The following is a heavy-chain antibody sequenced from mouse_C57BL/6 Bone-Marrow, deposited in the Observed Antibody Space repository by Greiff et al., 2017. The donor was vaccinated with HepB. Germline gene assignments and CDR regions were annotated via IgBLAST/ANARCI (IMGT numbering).Heavy chain of an antibody. J-gene: IGHJ2*01. Sequence: EVQLQQSGPGLVKPSQSLSLTCSVTGYSITSGYYWNWIRQFPGNKLEWMGYISYDGSNNYNPSLKNRISITRDTSKNQFFLKLNSVTTEDTATYYCARDYYGMGGKNYWGQGTTLTVSS. CDR3: ARDYYGMGGKNY. CDR1: GYSITSGYY. V-gene: IGHV3-6*01. CDR2: ISYDGSN. D-gene: IGHD1-1*01.